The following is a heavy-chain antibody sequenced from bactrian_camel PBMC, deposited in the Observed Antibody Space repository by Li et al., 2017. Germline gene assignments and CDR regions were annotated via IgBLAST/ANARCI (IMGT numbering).Heavy chain of an antibody. CDR1: GSIDNHAC. J-gene: IGHJ4*01. V-gene: IGHV3S54*01. Sequence: HVQLVESGGGTVQAGGSLTLSCAVSGSIDNHACMAWFRQAPGKEREGVGAIYSGGGTTCYADSVKGRFTISKDAAKDTVYLQMNSLKLEDTAMYFCRPNGCLKVVAVVDGPGGRGTQVTVS. CDR2: IYSGGGTT. D-gene: IGHD2*01.